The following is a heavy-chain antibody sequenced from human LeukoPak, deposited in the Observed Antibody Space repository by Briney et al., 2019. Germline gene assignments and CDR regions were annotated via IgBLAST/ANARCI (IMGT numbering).Heavy chain of an antibody. D-gene: IGHD3-10*01. J-gene: IGHJ6*04. CDR3: AKDVPAALWFGELGVMDV. V-gene: IGHV3-23*01. CDR1: GFTFSSYA. Sequence: GGSLRLSCAASGFTFSSYAMSWVRQAPGKGLEWVSAISGSGGSTYYADSVKGRFTISRDNSKNTLYLQMNSLRAEDTAVYYCAKDVPAALWFGELGVMDVWGKGTTVTVSS. CDR2: ISGSGGST.